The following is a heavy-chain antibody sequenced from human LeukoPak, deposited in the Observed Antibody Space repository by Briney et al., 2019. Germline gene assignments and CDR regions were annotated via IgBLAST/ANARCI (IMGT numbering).Heavy chain of an antibody. CDR3: ARHKEYSAGTTDY. CDR1: GYSSTSYW. V-gene: IGHV5-51*01. D-gene: IGHD5-12*01. CDR2: IYPYDSDT. J-gene: IGHJ4*02. Sequence: GESLKISCRASGYSSTSYWIGWVRQMPGKGLEWMGIIYPYDSDTRYSPSFQGQVTISADKSISTAYLQWRNLKSSYTAMYYCARHKEYSAGTTDYWGQGTLVTVSS.